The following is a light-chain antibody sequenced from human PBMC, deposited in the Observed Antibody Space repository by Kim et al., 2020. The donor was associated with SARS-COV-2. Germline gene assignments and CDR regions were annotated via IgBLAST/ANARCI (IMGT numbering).Light chain of an antibody. CDR1: QTIKTA. CDR3: QQNNAFPWYV. V-gene: IGKV1-5*01. Sequence: DIQMTQSPSTLSASVGDRVTITCRASQTIKTALAWYQQKPGKAPKLLIYDAFKLQTGVPSRFSGSGSGTEFTLTVSSLQPDNSASYYCQQNNAFPWYVFGQGTKLEI. J-gene: IGKJ2*01. CDR2: DAF.